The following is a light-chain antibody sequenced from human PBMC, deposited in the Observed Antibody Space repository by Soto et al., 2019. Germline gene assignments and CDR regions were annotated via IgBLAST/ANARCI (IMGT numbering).Light chain of an antibody. V-gene: IGLV1-47*01. J-gene: IGLJ2*01. Sequence: QSVLTHPPSASGTPGQRVTISCSGSSSNIGSNYVYWYQQLPGTAPKLLIYRNNQRPSGVPDRFSGSKSGTSASLAISGLRSEDEADYYCAAWDDSLSGRVVFGGGTKLTVL. CDR2: RNN. CDR1: SSNIGSNY. CDR3: AAWDDSLSGRVV.